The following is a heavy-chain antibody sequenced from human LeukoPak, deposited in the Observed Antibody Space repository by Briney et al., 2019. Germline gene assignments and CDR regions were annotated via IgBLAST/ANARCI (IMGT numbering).Heavy chain of an antibody. D-gene: IGHD6-19*01. CDR2: ISGSGGST. CDR3: ARSPTTRSYISGWYFVY. V-gene: IGHV3-23*01. CDR1: GFTFSSYA. J-gene: IGHJ4*02. Sequence: GGSLTLSCAASGFTFSSYAMSWVRQAPGKGLEWVSGISGSGGSTYYADSVKGRFTISRDNSKNTLYLQMNGLRADDTAVYYCARSPTTRSYISGWYFVYWGQGTLVTVSS.